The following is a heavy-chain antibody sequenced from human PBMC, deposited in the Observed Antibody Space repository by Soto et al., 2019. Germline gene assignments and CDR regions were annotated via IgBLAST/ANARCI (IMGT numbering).Heavy chain of an antibody. J-gene: IGHJ6*02. CDR3: AKEDYDILTGYLGHYYYGMDV. V-gene: IGHV3-23*01. D-gene: IGHD3-9*01. Sequence: AGSLRLSCAASGFTFSSYAMSWVRQAPGKGLEWVSAISGSGGSTYYADSVKGRFTISRDNSKNTLYLQMNSLRAEDTAVYYCAKEDYDILTGYLGHYYYGMDVWGQGTTVTVSS. CDR2: ISGSGGST. CDR1: GFTFSSYA.